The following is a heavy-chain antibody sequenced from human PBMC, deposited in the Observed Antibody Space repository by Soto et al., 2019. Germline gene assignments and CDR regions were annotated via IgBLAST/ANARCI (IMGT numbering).Heavy chain of an antibody. Sequence: EVQLVESGGGLVQPGGSLRLSCEASGFTVSNLFMTWVRQAPGKGLEWVSVISSDGNTYYADSVKGRFTISRDNSKNTLYLEMNSLRAGDTAVYYCARVTFGGAYDFCHGGQGTLVTVSS. CDR3: ARVTFGGAYDFCH. CDR2: ISSDGNT. D-gene: IGHD3-3*01. J-gene: IGHJ4*02. CDR1: GFTVSNLF. V-gene: IGHV3-66*01.